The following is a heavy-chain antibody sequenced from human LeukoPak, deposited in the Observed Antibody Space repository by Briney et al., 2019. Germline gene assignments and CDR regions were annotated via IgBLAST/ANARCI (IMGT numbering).Heavy chain of an antibody. CDR3: ARLRWQLVGPYFDY. V-gene: IGHV4-59*01. CDR1: GDSISTYY. Sequence: PSETLSLTCSFSGDSISTYYWSWTRQSPGKGLEWIGHIYSSGNTDYNSSLRSRVTISVDTSKSQFSLRLSSVTATDTAVYYCARLRWQLVGPYFDYWGQGILVTVSS. J-gene: IGHJ4*02. D-gene: IGHD1-26*01. CDR2: IYSSGNT.